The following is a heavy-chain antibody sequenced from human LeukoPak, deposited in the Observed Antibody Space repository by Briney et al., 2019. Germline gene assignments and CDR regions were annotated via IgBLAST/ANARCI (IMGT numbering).Heavy chain of an antibody. V-gene: IGHV4-59*12. J-gene: IGHJ4*02. D-gene: IGHD6-6*01. CDR1: GGSISSYY. CDR2: IYYGGST. Sequence: SETLSLTCTVSGGSISSYYWSWIRQPPGKGLEWIGYIYYGGSTNYNPSLKSRVTISVDTSKNQFSLKLCSVTAADTAVYYCARIAAKRGTYFDYWGQGTLVTVSS. CDR3: ARIAAKRGTYFDY.